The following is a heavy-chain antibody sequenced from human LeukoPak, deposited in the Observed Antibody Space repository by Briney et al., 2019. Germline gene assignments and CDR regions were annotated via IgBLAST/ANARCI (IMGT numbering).Heavy chain of an antibody. CDR2: MNPNSGNT. Sequence: ASVKVPCKASGYTFTGYYMHWVRQATGQGLEWMGWMNPNSGNTGYAQKFQGRVTITRNTSISTAYMELSSLRSEDTAVYYCARGRFPRIFGVPYSPYYYYYMDVWGKGTTVTVSS. V-gene: IGHV1-8*03. CDR3: ARGRFPRIFGVPYSPYYYYYMDV. J-gene: IGHJ6*03. CDR1: GYTFTGYY. D-gene: IGHD3-3*02.